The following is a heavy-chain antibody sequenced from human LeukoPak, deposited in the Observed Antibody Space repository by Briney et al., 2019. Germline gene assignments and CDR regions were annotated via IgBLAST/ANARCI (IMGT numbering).Heavy chain of an antibody. CDR1: GFTFSSYS. CDR2: ISSSSSYI. J-gene: IGHJ6*03. Sequence: GSLRLSCAASGFTFSSYSMNWVRQAPGKGLEWVSSISSSSSYIYYADSVKGRFTISRDNAKNSLYLQMNSLRAEDTAVYYCARDQAKRRTAGYCSSTSCYAYYMDVWGKGTTVTISS. D-gene: IGHD2-2*01. CDR3: ARDQAKRRTAGYCSSTSCYAYYMDV. V-gene: IGHV3-21*01.